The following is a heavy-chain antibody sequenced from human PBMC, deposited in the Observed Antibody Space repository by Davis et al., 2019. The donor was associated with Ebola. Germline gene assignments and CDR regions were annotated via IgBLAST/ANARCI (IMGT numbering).Heavy chain of an antibody. CDR2: IWYDGSVK. V-gene: IGHV3-33*01. CDR1: GFTFSDSP. CDR3: ARGPSTGNSFSY. Sequence: GGSLRLSCAGSGFTFSDSPMHWVRQAPGKGLEWVGLIWYDGSVKWYAESVKGRFTISRDNSKDTLYLEMNSLRVEDTAVYYCARGPSTGNSFSYWGQGTLVTVSS. D-gene: IGHD6-13*01. J-gene: IGHJ4*02.